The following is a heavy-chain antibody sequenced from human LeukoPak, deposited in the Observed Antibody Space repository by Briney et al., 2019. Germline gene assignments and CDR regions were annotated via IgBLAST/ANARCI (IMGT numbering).Heavy chain of an antibody. V-gene: IGHV3-33*03. CDR1: GFTFSSYG. CDR3: VRTHLGAFDI. J-gene: IGHJ3*02. CDR2: IWYDGSNK. D-gene: IGHD3-10*01. Sequence: GGSLRLSCAASGFTFSSYGMHWVRQAPGKGLEWVAVIWYDGSNKYYADSVKGRFTISRDNAKNSLYLQMNSLRAEDTAVYYCVRTHLGAFDIWGQGTMVTVSS.